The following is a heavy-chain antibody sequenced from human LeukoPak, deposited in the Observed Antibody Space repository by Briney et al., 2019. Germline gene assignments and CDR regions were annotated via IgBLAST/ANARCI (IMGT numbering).Heavy chain of an antibody. J-gene: IGHJ3*02. CDR2: ISKDGSDK. D-gene: IGHD6-19*01. Sequence: GRSLRLSCEASGFTFSSYGMHWVRQAPGKGLEWVAVISKDGSDKYYADSVKGRFTISRDNSKNTLYLQMNSLRAEDTAVYYCAKPKQWRVMFDALDIWGQGTMVTVSS. CDR1: GFTFSSYG. V-gene: IGHV3-30*18. CDR3: AKPKQWRVMFDALDI.